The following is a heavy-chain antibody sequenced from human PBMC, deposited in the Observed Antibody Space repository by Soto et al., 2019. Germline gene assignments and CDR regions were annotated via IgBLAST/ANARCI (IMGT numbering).Heavy chain of an antibody. CDR2: ISSSSSYT. V-gene: IGHV3-11*05. J-gene: IGHJ5*02. Sequence: QVQLVESGGGLVKPGGSLRLSCAASGFTFSDYYMSWIRQAPGKGLEWVSYISSSSSYTNYADSVKGRFTISRDNAKNSLYLQMNSLRAEDTAVYYCARATIIAAAGTGYNWFDPWGQGTLVTVSS. CDR3: ARATIIAAAGTGYNWFDP. CDR1: GFTFSDYY. D-gene: IGHD6-13*01.